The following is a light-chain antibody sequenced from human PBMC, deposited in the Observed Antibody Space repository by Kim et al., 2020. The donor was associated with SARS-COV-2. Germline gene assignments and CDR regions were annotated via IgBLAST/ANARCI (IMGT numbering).Light chain of an antibody. Sequence: CPLSSGSSNYKVDWYQQRPGKGPRFVMRVGTGGIVGSKGDGIPDRFSVLGSGLNRYLTIKNIQEEDESDYHCGADHGSGSNFLVVFGGGTQLTVL. J-gene: IGLJ2*01. V-gene: IGLV9-49*01. CDR1: SGSSNYK. CDR3: GADHGSGSNFLVV. CDR2: VGTGGIVG.